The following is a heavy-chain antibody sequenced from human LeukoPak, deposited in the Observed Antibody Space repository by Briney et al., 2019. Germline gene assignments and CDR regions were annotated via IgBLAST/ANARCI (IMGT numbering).Heavy chain of an antibody. V-gene: IGHV4-59*01. CDR1: GGSISSYY. CDR2: IYYSGTT. CDR3: ARDLGI. J-gene: IGHJ3*02. Sequence: PSETLSLTCSVSGGSISSYYWTWIRQPPGRGLQWIGHIYYSGTTNYSPSLKGRVTISLDTSKSQFSLKLSSVTAADTAIYYCARDLGIWGQGTMVTVSS.